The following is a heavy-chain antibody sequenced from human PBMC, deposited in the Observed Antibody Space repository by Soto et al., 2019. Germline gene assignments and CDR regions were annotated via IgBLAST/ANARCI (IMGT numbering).Heavy chain of an antibody. CDR2: ISYDGSNK. J-gene: IGHJ5*02. V-gene: IGHV3-30*18. CDR3: AKDQGGYDFWSGYYSWLAP. Sequence: GGSLRLSCAASGFTFSSYGMHWVRQAPGKGLEWVAVISYDGSNKYYADSVKGRFTISRDNSKNTLYLQMNSLRAEDTAVYYCAKDQGGYDFWSGYYSWLAPWVQGSLVTVSS. CDR1: GFTFSSYG. D-gene: IGHD3-3*01.